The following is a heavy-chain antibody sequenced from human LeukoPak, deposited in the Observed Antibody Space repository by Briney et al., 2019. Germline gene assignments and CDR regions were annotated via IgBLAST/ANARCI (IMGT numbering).Heavy chain of an antibody. V-gene: IGHV4-59*12. D-gene: IGHD6-19*01. CDR2: IYYRGST. J-gene: IGHJ3*01. Sequence: PSETLSLTCTVSGGSISSYYWGWIRQPPGKGLEWIGYIYYRGSTNYNPSLKSRVTISVDTSKNQFSLKLSSVTAADTAVYFCAGGGWSFDAFDFWGQGTMVTVSS. CDR1: GGSISSYY. CDR3: AGGGWSFDAFDF.